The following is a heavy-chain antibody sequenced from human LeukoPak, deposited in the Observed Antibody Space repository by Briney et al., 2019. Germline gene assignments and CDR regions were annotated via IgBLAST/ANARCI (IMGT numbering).Heavy chain of an antibody. CDR3: ARGSSGVYSVSGSAWFDP. V-gene: IGHV1-8*01. CDR2: MNPNSGNT. Sequence: ASVKVSCKASGYTFTNYDINWVRLATGQGLEWMGWMNPNSGNTGYAQKFQGRVTMTRNTSVSTAYMDLSSLRSEDTAVYYCARGSSGVYSVSGSAWFDPWGQGTLVTVSS. CDR1: GYTFTNYD. J-gene: IGHJ5*02. D-gene: IGHD3-10*01.